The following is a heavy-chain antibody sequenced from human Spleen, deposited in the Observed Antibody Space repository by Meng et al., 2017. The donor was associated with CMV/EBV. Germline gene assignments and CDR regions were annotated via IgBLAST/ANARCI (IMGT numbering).Heavy chain of an antibody. CDR3: ARGGSGGSLGTHHSFDL. V-gene: IGHV4-31*02. CDR2: IYYSGST. J-gene: IGHJ5*02. CDR1: SISSGAYY. D-gene: IGHD1-26*01. Sequence: SISSGAYYWSWIRQHPGKGLEWIGYIYYSGSTYYNPSLKSRVTISVDTSKNQFSLKLNSLTAADTAVYYCARGGSGGSLGTHHSFDLWGQGTLVTVSS.